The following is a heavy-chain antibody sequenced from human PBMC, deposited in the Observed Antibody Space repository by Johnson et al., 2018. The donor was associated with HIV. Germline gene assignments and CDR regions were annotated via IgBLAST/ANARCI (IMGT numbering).Heavy chain of an antibody. CDR3: ARGGSGGYFAFEI. J-gene: IGHJ3*02. V-gene: IGHV3-30-3*01. Sequence: VQLVESGGGLVQPGGSLRLSCAASGFTFSSYAMSCVRQAPGKGLVWVAVISYDGSNKYYADSVKVRFTISRDNSKNTLYLQMNSLRAEDTAVYYCARGGSGGYFAFEIRGQGTMVTVSS. D-gene: IGHD6-19*01. CDR2: ISYDGSNK. CDR1: GFTFSSYA.